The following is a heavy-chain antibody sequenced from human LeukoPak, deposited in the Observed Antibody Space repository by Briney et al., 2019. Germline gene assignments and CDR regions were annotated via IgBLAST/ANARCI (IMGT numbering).Heavy chain of an antibody. J-gene: IGHJ5*01. CDR2: ISSDGSNK. V-gene: IGHV3-30*04. Sequence: GGSLRLSCAASGFTFSNYAMHWVRQAPGKGLEWVAVISSDGSNKYYADSVKGRFTFSRDNSKNTLYLQMTSLRAEDTAVYYCAKDRHAPGRYCSSTSCFPFDSWGQGTLVTVSS. D-gene: IGHD2-2*01. CDR3: AKDRHAPGRYCSSTSCFPFDS. CDR1: GFTFSNYA.